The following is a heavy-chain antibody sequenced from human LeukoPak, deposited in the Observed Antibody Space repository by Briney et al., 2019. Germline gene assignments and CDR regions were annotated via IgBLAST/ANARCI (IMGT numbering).Heavy chain of an antibody. D-gene: IGHD6-19*01. J-gene: IGHJ4*02. CDR3: ATKQWLAPPPDS. V-gene: IGHV3-74*01. CDR1: GFTFSKYW. Sequence: PGRSLTLSRAASGFTFSKYWMLWVRQAPGKGLESVSRINTDGTVTTYADSVKGRFTVSRDNADNRMFLQMNSVRDEDTAVYYCATKQWLAPPPDSWGQGTPVTLSS. CDR2: INTDGTVT.